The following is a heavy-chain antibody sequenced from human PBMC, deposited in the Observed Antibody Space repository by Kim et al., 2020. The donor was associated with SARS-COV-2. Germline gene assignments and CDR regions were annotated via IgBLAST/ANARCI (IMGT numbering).Heavy chain of an antibody. CDR3: AKSVGYDILTGYYDWFDP. J-gene: IGHJ5*02. V-gene: IGHV3-33*06. CDR2: IWYDGSNK. Sequence: GGSLRLSCAASGFTFSSYGMHWVRQAPGKGLEWVAVIWYDGSNKYYADSVKGRFTISRDNSKNTLYLQMNSLRAEDTAVYYCAKSVGYDILTGYYDWFDPWGQGTLVTVSS. D-gene: IGHD3-9*01. CDR1: GFTFSSYG.